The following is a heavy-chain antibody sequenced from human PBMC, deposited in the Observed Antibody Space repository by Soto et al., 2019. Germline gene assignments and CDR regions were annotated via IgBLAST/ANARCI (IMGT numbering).Heavy chain of an antibody. CDR3: AIGEGKGYYYGMDV. V-gene: IGHV3-30-3*01. J-gene: IGHJ6*02. CDR2: ISYDGSNK. Sequence: GGSLRLSCAASGFTFSSCAMHWVRQAPGKGLEWVAVISYDGSNKYYADSVKGRFTISRDNSKNTLYLQMNSLRAEDTAVYYCAIGEGKGYYYGMDVWGQGTTVTVSS. D-gene: IGHD1-26*01. CDR1: GFTFSSCA.